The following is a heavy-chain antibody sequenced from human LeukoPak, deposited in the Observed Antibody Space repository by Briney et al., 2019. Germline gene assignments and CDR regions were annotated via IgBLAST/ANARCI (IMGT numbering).Heavy chain of an antibody. CDR3: ARERSLTGFDF. D-gene: IGHD1-26*01. V-gene: IGHV3-21*01. CDR1: GFTFSSYS. Sequence: GGSLRLSCAASGFTFSSYSMTWVRQAPGKGLEWVSSISSSSSYIYYADSLKGRFTISRDNAKNSLYLQMNSLRAEDTAVYYCARERSLTGFDFWGQGTLVTVSS. J-gene: IGHJ4*02. CDR2: ISSSSSYI.